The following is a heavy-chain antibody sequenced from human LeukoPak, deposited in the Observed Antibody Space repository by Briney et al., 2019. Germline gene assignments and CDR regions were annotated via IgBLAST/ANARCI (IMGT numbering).Heavy chain of an antibody. Sequence: GGSLRLSCAASGFTFSSYGMHWVRQAPGKGLEWVAVIWYDGSNKYYADSVKGRFTISRDNSKNSLFLQMNSLRVEDTAVYYCARDRGYTSEFDYWGQGTLVTVSS. CDR2: IWYDGSNK. CDR1: GFTFSSYG. J-gene: IGHJ4*02. V-gene: IGHV3-33*01. D-gene: IGHD5-18*01. CDR3: ARDRGYTSEFDY.